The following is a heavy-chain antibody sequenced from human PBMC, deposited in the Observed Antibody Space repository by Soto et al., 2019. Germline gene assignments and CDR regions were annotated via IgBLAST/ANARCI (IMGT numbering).Heavy chain of an antibody. CDR3: TRVDALCDRVFDI. CDR2: IRDRTNGYAK. J-gene: IGHJ3*02. D-gene: IGHD2-8*01. CDR1: GFSISGSG. V-gene: IGHV3-73*01. Sequence: EVQLVASGGGLVQPGGSLRLSCAASGFSISGSGIHWVRQSSGKGLKWVARIRDRTNGYAKGYAASVQGRFSISRDDSKNVALLQMNSQNTGDRAVHYCTRVDALCDRVFDICGEGTMITVSS.